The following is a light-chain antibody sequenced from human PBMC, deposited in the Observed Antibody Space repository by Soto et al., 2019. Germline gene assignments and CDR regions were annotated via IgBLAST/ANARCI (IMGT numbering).Light chain of an antibody. CDR1: QSIISY. J-gene: IGKJ4*01. Sequence: DIQMTQSPSSLSASVGDIVTITFRASQSIISYLNWYQQKPGKAPKLLIYAASSLQSGVPSRFSGSGSGTDFTLTISSLQPEDFATYYCQQSYSTPLTFGGGTKVDIK. CDR2: AAS. CDR3: QQSYSTPLT. V-gene: IGKV1-39*01.